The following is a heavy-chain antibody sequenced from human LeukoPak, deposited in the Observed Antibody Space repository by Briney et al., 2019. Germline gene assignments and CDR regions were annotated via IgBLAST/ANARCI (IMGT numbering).Heavy chain of an antibody. CDR2: VYPADSDA. J-gene: IGHJ2*01. D-gene: IGHD3-10*01. Sequence: GESLKISCKASGYSFSNYYIAWVRQMPGKGLEWMGIVYPADSDATYSPSFQGQVTISADKSINTAYLQWSSLKASDTAIYYCARRGELGSYFNGPNWYFDLWGRGTLVTVSS. CDR3: ARRGELGSYFNGPNWYFDL. CDR1: GYSFSNYY. V-gene: IGHV5-51*01.